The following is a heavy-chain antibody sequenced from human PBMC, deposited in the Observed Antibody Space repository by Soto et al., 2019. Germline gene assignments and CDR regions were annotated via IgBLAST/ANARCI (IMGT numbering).Heavy chain of an antibody. J-gene: IGHJ4*01. Sequence: SETLSLTCTVSGGSISGYYWGWIRQPPGQGLEWIGYIYYSGDTNYNPSLKSRLTISVDTSKNQFSLNLSSVTAADTAVYYCASVLYYASLAYYYSDYWRHGTLVTGSS. CDR3: ASVLYYASLAYYYSDY. CDR1: GGSISGYY. V-gene: IGHV4-59*08. D-gene: IGHD3-22*01. CDR2: IYYSGDT.